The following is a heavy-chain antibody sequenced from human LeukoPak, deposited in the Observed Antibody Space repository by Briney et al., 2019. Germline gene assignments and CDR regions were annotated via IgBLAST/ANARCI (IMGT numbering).Heavy chain of an antibody. CDR2: IIPIFGTA. J-gene: IGHJ3*02. CDR3: ARDNTMVRGVSVGDAFDI. Sequence: SVKVSCKASGCTFSSYAISWVRQAPGQGLEWMGGIIPIFGTANYAQKLQGRVTMTTDTSTSTAYMELRSLRSDDTAVYYCARDNTMVRGVSVGDAFDIWGQGTMVTVSS. D-gene: IGHD3-10*01. V-gene: IGHV1-69*05. CDR1: GCTFSSYA.